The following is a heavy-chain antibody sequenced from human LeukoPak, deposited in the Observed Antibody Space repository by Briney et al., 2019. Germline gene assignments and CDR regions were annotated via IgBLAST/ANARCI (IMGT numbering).Heavy chain of an antibody. CDR3: ARENWNDGAFDI. D-gene: IGHD1-1*01. CDR2: INPKSGGT. J-gene: IGHJ3*02. V-gene: IGHV1-2*02. Sequence: ASVKVSCKASGYTFTGYHMHWARQAPGQGLEWMGWINPKSGGTNYAQKFQGRVTMTRDTSISTAYMELRRLRSDDTAVYYCARENWNDGAFDIWGQGTMVTVSS. CDR1: GYTFTGYH.